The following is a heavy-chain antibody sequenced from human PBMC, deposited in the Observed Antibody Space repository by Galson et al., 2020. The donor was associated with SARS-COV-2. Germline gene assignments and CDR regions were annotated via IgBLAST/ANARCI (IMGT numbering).Heavy chain of an antibody. Sequence: GGSLRLSCAASESTFSNYWMHWVRQVPGKGLVCVSRINSDGSSTTYPDSVKGRFTLPRDNAKNTLYLQMTRLRAEGTDVYYCAREYVEEVQQLTGYYYFYYGMDVWGQGTTVTVSS. CDR3: AREYVEEVQQLTGYYYFYYGMDV. V-gene: IGHV3-74*01. J-gene: IGHJ6*02. CDR1: ESTFSNYW. CDR2: INSDGSST. D-gene: IGHD6-13*01.